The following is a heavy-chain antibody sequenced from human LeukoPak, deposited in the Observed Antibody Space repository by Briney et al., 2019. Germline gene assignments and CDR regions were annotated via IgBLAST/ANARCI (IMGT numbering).Heavy chain of an antibody. D-gene: IGHD3-10*01. J-gene: IGHJ4*02. CDR3: ARQYNYYAAGASYFDY. CDR2: IYPGDSNT. Sequence: GESLKISCKGSGYSFTSDWIGWVRQMPGKGLDWMGIIYPGDSNTRYSPSFQGQVTISADKYISTAYLQWSSLKASDSAMYYCARQYNYYAAGASYFDYWGQGSLVTVSS. V-gene: IGHV5-51*01. CDR1: GYSFTSDW.